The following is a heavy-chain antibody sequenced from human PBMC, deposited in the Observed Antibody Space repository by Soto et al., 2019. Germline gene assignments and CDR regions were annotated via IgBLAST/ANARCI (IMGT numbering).Heavy chain of an antibody. CDR2: IYWDDDK. D-gene: IGHD5-18*01. V-gene: IGHV2-5*02. CDR1: GFSLSTSGVG. Sequence: QITLKESGPTLVKPTQTLTLTCTFSGFSLSTSGVGVGWIRQPPGKALEWLALIYWDDDKGYSPALKSSLTITKDTSKHQLVLTMSNMDPVDTATYYCAHTEEVTNFDYWGQGTLVTVSS. J-gene: IGHJ4*02. CDR3: AHTEEVTNFDY.